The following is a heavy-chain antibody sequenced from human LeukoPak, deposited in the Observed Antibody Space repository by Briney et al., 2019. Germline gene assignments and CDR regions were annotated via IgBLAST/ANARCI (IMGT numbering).Heavy chain of an antibody. CDR2: INPSDGST. J-gene: IGHJ4*02. CDR1: GYTFTTYH. V-gene: IGHV1-46*01. Sequence: ASVKVSCKASGYTFTTYHMHWVRQAPGQGLEWMAKINPSDGSTNYAQKFQGRVTMTRDTSTSTVYMELSSLRSEDTAVYYCTRVVVDSSGWYHFDYWGQGTLVTVSS. D-gene: IGHD6-19*01. CDR3: TRVVVDSSGWYHFDY.